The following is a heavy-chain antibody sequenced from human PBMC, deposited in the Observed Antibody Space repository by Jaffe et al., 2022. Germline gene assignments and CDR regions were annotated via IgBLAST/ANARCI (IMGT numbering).Heavy chain of an antibody. CDR3: ARGVSGIHTGGVASDI. CDR1: RFTFSSYW. D-gene: IGHD3-10*01. J-gene: IGHJ3*02. V-gene: IGHV3-74*01. Sequence: EDQLVESGGGLVQPGGSLRLSCAASRFTFSSYWMHWVRQAPGKGLVWVSRINTDATATTYADSVKGRFGISRDNAKSTLYLQMNSLRVEDTAVYYCARGVSGIHTGGVASDIWGQGTMVTVSS. CDR2: INTDATAT.